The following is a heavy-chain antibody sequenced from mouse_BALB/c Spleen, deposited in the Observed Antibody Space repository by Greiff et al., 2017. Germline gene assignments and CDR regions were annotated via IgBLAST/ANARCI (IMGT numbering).Heavy chain of an antibody. V-gene: IGHV7-1*02. J-gene: IGHJ3*01. CDR1: GFTFSDFY. CDR2: SRNKANDYTT. CDR3: ARDSPSGVFAY. D-gene: IGHD1-3*01. Sequence: DVMLVESGGGLVQPGGSLRLSCATSGFTFSDFYMEWVRQPPGKRLEWIAASRNKANDYTTEYSASVKGRFIVSRDTSQSILYLQMNALRAEDTAIYYCARDSPSGVFAYWGQGTLVTVSA.